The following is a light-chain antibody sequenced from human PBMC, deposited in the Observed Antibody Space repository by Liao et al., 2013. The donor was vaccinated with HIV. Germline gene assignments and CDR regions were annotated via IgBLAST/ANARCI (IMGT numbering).Light chain of an antibody. CDR3: QAWDSSTGV. V-gene: IGLV3-25*02. CDR1: ALPKLY. J-gene: IGLJ1*01. CDR2: KDS. Sequence: SYELTQPPSVSVSPGQTARITCSGDALPKLYAYWYQQKPGQAPVLVIYKDSERPSEIPERFSGSNSGNTATLTISGTQAMDEADYYCQAWDSSTGVFGTGTKVTVL.